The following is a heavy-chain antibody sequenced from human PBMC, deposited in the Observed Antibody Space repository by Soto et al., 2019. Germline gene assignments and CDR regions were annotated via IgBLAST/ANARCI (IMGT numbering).Heavy chain of an antibody. Sequence: SSETLSLTCAVYGGSFSGYYWSWIRQSPGKGLEWIGEINHRGSTKHNPSLKSRVTISVDTTKNQFSLNLGSLTAADTAVYYCARVDDFWSQGALVTVSS. CDR1: GGSFSGYY. D-gene: IGHD3-3*01. V-gene: IGHV4-34*01. CDR2: INHRGST. CDR3: ARVDDF. J-gene: IGHJ4*02.